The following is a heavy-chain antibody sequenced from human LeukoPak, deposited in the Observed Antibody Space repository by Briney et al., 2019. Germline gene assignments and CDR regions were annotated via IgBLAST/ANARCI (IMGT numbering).Heavy chain of an antibody. CDR3: AKDLDCRSTSCYRSS. D-gene: IGHD2-2*01. V-gene: IGHV3-23*01. J-gene: IGHJ5*02. CDR1: GFTFSSYA. CDR2: ISGSGGST. Sequence: PGGSLRLSCAASGFTFSSYAMSWVRQAPGKGLEWVSAISGSGGSTYYADSVKGRFTISRDNSKNTLYLQMNSLRAEDTAVYYCAKDLDCRSTSCYRSSWGQGTLVTVSS.